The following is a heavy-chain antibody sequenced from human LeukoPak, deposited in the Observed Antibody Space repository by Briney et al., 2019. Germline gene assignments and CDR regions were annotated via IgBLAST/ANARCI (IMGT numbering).Heavy chain of an antibody. CDR3: AKDTIPYGRSYYYMDV. Sequence: GGSLRLSCAASGFTFDDYVMHWVRQALGKGLGWVSLICGDGGSTYYANSVKGRFTVSRDNSKNSLYLHMNSLRTEDTALYYCAKDTIPYGRSYYYMDVWGKGTTVTVSS. D-gene: IGHD3-10*01. CDR1: GFTFDDYV. V-gene: IGHV3-43*02. CDR2: ICGDGGST. J-gene: IGHJ6*03.